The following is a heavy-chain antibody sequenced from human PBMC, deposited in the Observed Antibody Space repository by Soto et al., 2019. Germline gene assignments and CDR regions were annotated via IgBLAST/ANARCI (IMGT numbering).Heavy chain of an antibody. CDR1: GYSFTSYC. CDR2: IYPGDSDT. Sequence: PGESLKISFKGSGYSFTSYCIGWVRQMPGKGLEWMGIIYPGDSDTRYSPSFQGQVTISADKSISTAYLQWSSLKASDTAMYYCARLRSSGQGDYYYYYGMDVWGQGTTVTVSS. CDR3: ARLRSSGQGDYYYYYGMDV. J-gene: IGHJ6*02. D-gene: IGHD6-19*01. V-gene: IGHV5-51*01.